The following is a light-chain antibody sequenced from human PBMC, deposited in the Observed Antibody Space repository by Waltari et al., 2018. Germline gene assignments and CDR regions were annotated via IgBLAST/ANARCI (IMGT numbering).Light chain of an antibody. CDR2: DDG. V-gene: IGLV3-21*02. CDR1: NIGSES. Sequence: SYVLTQPPSVSVAPGQTARITCGGTNIGSESVHWYQQKPGQAPVLVVYDDGDRPSGFPERFSGSNSGNTATLTINRVEAGDEADYYCQVWDSSSDHLVVFGGGTKLTVL. J-gene: IGLJ2*01. CDR3: QVWDSSSDHLVV.